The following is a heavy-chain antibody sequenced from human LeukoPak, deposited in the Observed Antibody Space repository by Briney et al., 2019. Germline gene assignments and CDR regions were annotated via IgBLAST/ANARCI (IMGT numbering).Heavy chain of an antibody. D-gene: IGHD6-13*01. CDR1: GFTFSSYS. CDR3: ARLYSALPGFDY. CDR2: ISSSSSST. Sequence: GGSLRLSCAASGFTFSSYSMTWVRQAPRKGLEWVSYISSSSSSTYYADSGKGRFTISRDNAKNSLYLQMNSLRAEDTAVYYCARLYSALPGFDYWGQGTLVTVSS. V-gene: IGHV3-48*01. J-gene: IGHJ4*02.